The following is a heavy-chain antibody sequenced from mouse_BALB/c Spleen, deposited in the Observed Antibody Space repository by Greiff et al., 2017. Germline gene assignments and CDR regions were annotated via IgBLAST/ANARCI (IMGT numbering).Heavy chain of an antibody. J-gene: IGHJ2*01. CDR1: GFTFSSYG. CDR3: AREEFITTVYFDY. Sequence: EVQRVESGGGLVQPGGSLKLSCAASGFTFSSYGMSWVRQTPDKRLELVATINSNGGSTYYPDSVKGRFTISRDNAKNTLYLQMSSLKSEDTAMYYCAREEFITTVYFDYWGQGTTLTVSS. V-gene: IGHV5-6-3*01. CDR2: INSNGGST. D-gene: IGHD1-2*01.